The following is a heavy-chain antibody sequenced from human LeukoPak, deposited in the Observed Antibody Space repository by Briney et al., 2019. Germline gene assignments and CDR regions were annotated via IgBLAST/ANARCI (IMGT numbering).Heavy chain of an antibody. CDR2: INHSGST. CDR1: GGSFSGYC. D-gene: IGHD6-19*01. CDR3: ARVSSGWYGY. J-gene: IGHJ4*02. V-gene: IGHV4-34*01. Sequence: SETLSLTCAVYGGSFSGYCWSWIRQPPGKGLEWIGEINHSGSTNYNPSLKSRVTISVDTSKNQFSLKLSSVTAADTAVYYCARVSSGWYGYWGQGTLVTVSS.